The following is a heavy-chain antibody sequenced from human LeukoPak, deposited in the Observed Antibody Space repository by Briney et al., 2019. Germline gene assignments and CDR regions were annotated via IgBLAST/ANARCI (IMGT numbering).Heavy chain of an antibody. CDR2: ISAYNGNT. CDR3: ARSTSRRDYYDSSGYYKFDY. Sequence: ASVKVSCKASGYTFTSYGISWVRQAPGQGLEWMGWISAYNGNTNYAQKLQGRVTMTTDTSTSTAYMELRSLRSDDTAVYYCARSTSRRDYYDSSGYYKFDYWGQGTLVTVSS. CDR1: GYTFTSYG. J-gene: IGHJ4*02. V-gene: IGHV1-18*01. D-gene: IGHD3-22*01.